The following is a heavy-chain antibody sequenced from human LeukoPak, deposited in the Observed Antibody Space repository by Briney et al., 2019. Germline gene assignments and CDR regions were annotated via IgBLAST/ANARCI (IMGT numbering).Heavy chain of an antibody. CDR3: ARSYSSSSSPYNWLDP. CDR2: MNPNSGNT. J-gene: IGHJ5*02. Sequence: ASVKVSCKASGYTFTSYDINWVRQATGQGLEWMGWMNPNSGNTGYAQKFQGRVTMTRNTSISTAYMELSSLRSEDTAVYYCARSYSSSSSPYNWLDPWGQGTLVTVSS. CDR1: GYTFTSYD. V-gene: IGHV1-8*01. D-gene: IGHD6-13*01.